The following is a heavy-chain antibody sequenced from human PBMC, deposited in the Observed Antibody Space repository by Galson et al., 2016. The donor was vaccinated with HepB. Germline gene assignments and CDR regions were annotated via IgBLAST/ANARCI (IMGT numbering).Heavy chain of an antibody. J-gene: IGHJ3*02. CDR2: ISYDGSKK. V-gene: IGHV3-30-3*01. D-gene: IGHD3-22*01. CDR3: ARESARTFYYDSSGYRWAFDI. CDR1: GFTFSSYA. Sequence: SLRLSCAASGFTFSSYAMHWVRQAPGKGPEWVAGISYDGSKKYYADSVQGRFTISRDNSKNTLYLQMNSLRVEDPAMYYCARESARTFYYDSSGYRWAFDIWGQGTMVTVSS.